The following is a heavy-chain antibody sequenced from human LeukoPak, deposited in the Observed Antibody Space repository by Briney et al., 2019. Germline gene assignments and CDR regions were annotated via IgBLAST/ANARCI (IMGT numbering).Heavy chain of an antibody. CDR2: ASHTGIT. J-gene: IGHJ4*02. CDR3: ARGRANWDYDFDY. CDR1: GASFVGRH. D-gene: IGHD1-7*01. Sequence: PSETLSLTCAVYGASFVGRHWSWIRQPPGKGLELLGEASHTGITNYNPSLKSRVSISVDTSKDQFSLQLASVTAADTAIYYCARGRANWDYDFDYWGQGTLVTVSS. V-gene: IGHV4-34*01.